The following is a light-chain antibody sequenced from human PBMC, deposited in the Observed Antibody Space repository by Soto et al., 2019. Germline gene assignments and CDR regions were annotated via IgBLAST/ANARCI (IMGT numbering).Light chain of an antibody. J-gene: IGLJ1*01. V-gene: IGLV2-11*01. CDR1: SSDVGGYNY. Sequence: QSVLTQPRSVSGSPGQSVTIPCTGTSSDVGGYNYVSWYQQHPGKVPKLMIYDVSKWPSGVPDRFSGSKSGNTASLTISGLQAEDEADYYCCSYAGSYTFVFGTGTKLTVL. CDR2: DVS. CDR3: CSYAGSYTFV.